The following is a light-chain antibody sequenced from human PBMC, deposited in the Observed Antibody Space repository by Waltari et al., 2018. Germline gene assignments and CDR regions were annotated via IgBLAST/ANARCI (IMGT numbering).Light chain of an antibody. CDR1: QSISRY. J-gene: IGKJ1*01. V-gene: IGKV3-20*01. CDR2: QSS. Sequence: EIMLTQSPDTLSLSPGERATLSCRASQSISRYLVWYQQKPGQAPRLFIYQSSIRATGIPDRFSGSGYGTDFSLTISKLEPEDFAVYYCQNHERLPAVFGQGTKVEIK. CDR3: QNHERLPAV.